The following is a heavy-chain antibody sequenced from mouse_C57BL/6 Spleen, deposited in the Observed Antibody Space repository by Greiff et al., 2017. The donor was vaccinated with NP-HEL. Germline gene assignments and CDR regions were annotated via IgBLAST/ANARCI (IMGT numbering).Heavy chain of an antibody. CDR3: ARRGSSGYFEV. CDR1: EYEFPSHD. D-gene: IGHD1-1*01. J-gene: IGHJ1*03. V-gene: IGHV5-2*01. CDR2: INSDGGST. Sequence: EVQLVESGGGLVQPGASLKLSCESTEYEFPSHDMSWVRQTPEQRLELVAAINSDGGSTYYPDTMERRTIISRDNTKKTLYLQMSSLRSEDTALYYCARRGSSGYFEVWGTGTTVTVSS.